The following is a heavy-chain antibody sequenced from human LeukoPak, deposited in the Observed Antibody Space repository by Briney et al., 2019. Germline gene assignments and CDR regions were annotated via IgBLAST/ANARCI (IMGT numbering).Heavy chain of an antibody. Sequence: SVKVSCKASGYTFTSYYMHWVRQAPGQPLEWMGIINPSGGSTSYAQKFQARVTMTRDTSTSTVYMELSSLRSEDTAVYYCARGVRFLEWADRETPSHFDPWGQGTLVTVSS. J-gene: IGHJ5*02. D-gene: IGHD3-3*01. CDR1: GYTFTSYY. CDR2: INPSGGST. V-gene: IGHV1-46*03. CDR3: ARGVRFLEWADRETPSHFDP.